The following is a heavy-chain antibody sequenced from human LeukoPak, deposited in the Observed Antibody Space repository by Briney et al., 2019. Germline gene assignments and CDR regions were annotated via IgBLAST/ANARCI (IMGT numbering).Heavy chain of an antibody. D-gene: IGHD4-17*01. Sequence: ASVKVSCKASGYTFTGYYMHWVRQAPGQGLEWMGWMNPNSGNTGYAQKFQGRVTITRNTSISTAYMELSSLRSEDTAVYYCARARSVTHYYYYYYMDVWGKGTTVTVSS. V-gene: IGHV1-8*03. CDR1: GYTFTGYY. J-gene: IGHJ6*03. CDR3: ARARSVTHYYYYYYMDV. CDR2: MNPNSGNT.